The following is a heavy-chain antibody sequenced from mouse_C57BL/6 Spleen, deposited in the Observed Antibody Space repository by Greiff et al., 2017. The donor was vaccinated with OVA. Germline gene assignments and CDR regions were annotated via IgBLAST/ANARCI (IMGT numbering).Heavy chain of an antibody. Sequence: EVQLQQSGPELVKPGASVKISCKASGYTFTDYYMNWVKQSHGKSLEWIGDINPNNGGTSYNQKFKGKATLTVDKSSSTAYMELRSLTSEDSAVYYCARSVATRYCDVWGTGTTVTVSS. D-gene: IGHD1-1*01. CDR1: GYTFTDYY. J-gene: IGHJ1*03. CDR2: INPNNGGT. CDR3: ARSVATRYCDV. V-gene: IGHV1-26*01.